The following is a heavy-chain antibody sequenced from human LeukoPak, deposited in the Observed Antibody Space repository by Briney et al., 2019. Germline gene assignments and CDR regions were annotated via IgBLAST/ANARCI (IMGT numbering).Heavy chain of an antibody. V-gene: IGHV3-23*01. Sequence: PGGSLRLSCAASGFTFSSYSMNWVRQAPGKGLEWVSAISGSGGSTYYADSVKGRFTISRDNSKNTLYLQMNSLRAEDTAVYYCAKNSMFIAAPSYYFDYWGQGTLVTVSS. CDR2: ISGSGGST. D-gene: IGHD6-13*01. CDR1: GFTFSSYS. J-gene: IGHJ4*02. CDR3: AKNSMFIAAPSYYFDY.